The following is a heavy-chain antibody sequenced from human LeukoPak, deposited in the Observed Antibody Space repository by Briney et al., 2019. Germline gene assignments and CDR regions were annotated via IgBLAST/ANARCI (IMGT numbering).Heavy chain of an antibody. V-gene: IGHV4-38-2*01. J-gene: IGHJ4*02. Sequence: SETLSLXCAVSGYSISSGYYWGSIRQPPGKGLEWIGSIYHSGSTYYNPSLKSRVTISVDTSKNQFSLKLSSVTAADTAVYYCARHTSFLYYYDSSGFDYWGQGTLVTVSS. D-gene: IGHD3-22*01. CDR3: ARHTSFLYYYDSSGFDY. CDR2: IYHSGST. CDR1: GYSISSGYY.